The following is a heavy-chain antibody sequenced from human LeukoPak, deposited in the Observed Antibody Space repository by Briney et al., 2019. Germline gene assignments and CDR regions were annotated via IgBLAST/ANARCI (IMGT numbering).Heavy chain of an antibody. CDR2: ISRSSTYI. D-gene: IGHD3-10*01. CDR3: ASGIYYASVHTWSPV. Sequence: PGGSLRLSCAASGFTFSTYSMNWVRQAPGKGLEWVSSISRSSTYIYYVDSVKGRFTISRDDAKNSLYLQMNSLRADDTAVYYCASGIYYASVHTWSPVWGQGTLVTASS. CDR1: GFTFSTYS. V-gene: IGHV3-21*01. J-gene: IGHJ4*02.